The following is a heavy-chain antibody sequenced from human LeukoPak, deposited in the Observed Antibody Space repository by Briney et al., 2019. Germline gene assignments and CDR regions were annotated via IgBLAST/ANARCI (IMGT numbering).Heavy chain of an antibody. Sequence: GGSLRLSCAASGFTFSSYAMHWVRQAPGKGLEWVAVISYDGSNKYYADSVKGRFTISRDNSKNTLYLQMNSLRAEDTAVYYCAREGGVIVNSWGQGTLVTVSS. V-gene: IGHV3-30-3*01. CDR2: ISYDGSNK. J-gene: IGHJ4*02. CDR3: AREGGVIVNS. D-gene: IGHD3-16*02. CDR1: GFTFSSYA.